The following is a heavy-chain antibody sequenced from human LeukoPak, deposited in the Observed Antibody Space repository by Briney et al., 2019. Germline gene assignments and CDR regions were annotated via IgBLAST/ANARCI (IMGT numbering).Heavy chain of an antibody. Sequence: PGGSLRLSCAAPGITFSNYNMNWVRQASGKGLEWISAITSSSSYTFYADSVKGRFTISRDNAQNSLYLQMNSLRAEDTAVYYCAGGIQLWWKSIDYWGQGTLVTVSS. CDR3: AGGIQLWWKSIDY. CDR1: GITFSNYN. D-gene: IGHD5-18*01. V-gene: IGHV3-21*01. J-gene: IGHJ4*02. CDR2: ITSSSSYT.